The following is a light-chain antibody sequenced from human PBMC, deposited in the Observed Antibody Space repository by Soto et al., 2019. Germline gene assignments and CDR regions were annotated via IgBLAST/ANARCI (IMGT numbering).Light chain of an antibody. J-gene: IGKJ5*01. CDR1: QSISRD. CDR2: ATS. CDR3: QQSFNIPVT. Sequence: DIQMTQSPSSLPASVGDRVTITCRARQSISRDLNWYQQKLGKGPKLLIYATSSLQSGVPSRFSGSGSGTDFTLTISSLQPEDFATYYCQQSFNIPVTFGQGTRLEIK. V-gene: IGKV1-39*01.